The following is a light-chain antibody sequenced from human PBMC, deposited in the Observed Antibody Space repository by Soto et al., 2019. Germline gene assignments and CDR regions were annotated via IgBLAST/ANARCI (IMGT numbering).Light chain of an antibody. V-gene: IGLV2-11*01. Sequence: QSALTQPRSVSGSPGQSVTISCTGTSSDVGGYNYVSWYQQHPDKAPKFMIYDVSKRPSGVPGRFSGSKSGNTASLTISGLQAEDEADYYCCSYAGSYTWVFGGGTKVTVL. CDR2: DVS. J-gene: IGLJ3*02. CDR1: SSDVGGYNY. CDR3: CSYAGSYTWV.